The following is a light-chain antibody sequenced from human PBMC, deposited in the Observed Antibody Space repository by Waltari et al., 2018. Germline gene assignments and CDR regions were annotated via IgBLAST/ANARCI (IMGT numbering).Light chain of an antibody. V-gene: IGKV1-5*03. CDR1: WSISNW. J-gene: IGKJ1*01. CDR2: KAS. CDR3: QQYNSNSKT. Sequence: DVQLTQSPSTLSASVGARVTNTCRASWSISNWLAWYQQKAGQAPRLLIDKASNVESEVPSRLSVSGSERESTLTISSLQPEDFATYYCQQYNSNSKTVGQGTKVE.